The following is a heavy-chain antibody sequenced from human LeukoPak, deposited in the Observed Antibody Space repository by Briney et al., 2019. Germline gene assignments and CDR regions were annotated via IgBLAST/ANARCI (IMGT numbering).Heavy chain of an antibody. Sequence: GGSLRLSCVASGFAFKNHAMTWVRQAPGKGLDWVASISVGGSTFYAESVKGRFAISRDNSKSTLNLQVNSLRVEDTALYYCAQEGSSAWYGNWFDSWGQGTRVTVSS. CDR2: ISVGGST. CDR1: GFAFKNHA. D-gene: IGHD2-2*01. CDR3: AQEGSSAWYGNWFDS. J-gene: IGHJ5*01. V-gene: IGHV3-23*01.